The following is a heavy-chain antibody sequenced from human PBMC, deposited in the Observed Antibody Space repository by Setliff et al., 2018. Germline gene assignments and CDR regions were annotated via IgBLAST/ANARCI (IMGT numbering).Heavy chain of an antibody. J-gene: IGHJ1*01. CDR2: IYFSGST. CDR1: GGAIGNNIYY. Sequence: SETLSLTCTVSGGAIGNNIYYWGWIRRPPGKGLEWIGSIYFSGSTYYNPSLKSRVSMSVDSSKNQFSLNLNSVTAADTGVYYCARHVGPADHADYFQHWGQGTLVTVSS. V-gene: IGHV4-39*01. CDR3: ARHVGPADHADYFQH.